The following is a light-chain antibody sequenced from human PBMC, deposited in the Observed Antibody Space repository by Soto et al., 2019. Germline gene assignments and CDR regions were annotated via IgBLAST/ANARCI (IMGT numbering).Light chain of an antibody. CDR1: SSDVGGYTY. V-gene: IGLV2-14*01. J-gene: IGLJ1*01. Sequence: QSVLTQPASVSGSPGQSITISCAGTSSDVGGYTYVSWYQQHPGKAPKLVIYDVSNLPSWVSNRFSGSKSGNTASLTISGLQAEDEADHYCISYTSSSTPYCFGGGTRSPS. CDR2: DVS. CDR3: ISYTSSSTPYC.